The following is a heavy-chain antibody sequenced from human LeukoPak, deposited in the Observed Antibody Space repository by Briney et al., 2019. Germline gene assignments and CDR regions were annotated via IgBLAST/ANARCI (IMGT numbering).Heavy chain of an antibody. Sequence: GASVKVSCKASGGTFSSYAISWVRQAPGQGLEWMGGIIPIFGTANYAQKFQGRVTITADESTSTAYMELSSLRSEDTAVYYCATLNWQQLAHLPRYYYYYYGMDVWGQGTTVTVSS. CDR2: IIPIFGTA. V-gene: IGHV1-69*01. CDR3: ATLNWQQLAHLPRYYYYYYGMDV. CDR1: GGTFSSYA. D-gene: IGHD6-13*01. J-gene: IGHJ6*02.